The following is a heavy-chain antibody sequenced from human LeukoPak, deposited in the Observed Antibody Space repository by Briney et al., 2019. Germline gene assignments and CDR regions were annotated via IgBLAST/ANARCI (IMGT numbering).Heavy chain of an antibody. D-gene: IGHD2-15*01. Sequence: GGSLRLSCAASGFTFSGYAMSWVRQAPGKGLEWVSAISGSGGSTYYADSVKGRFTISRDNSKNTLYLQMNSLRAEDTAVYYCAKIRDIVVVVAATPLNDYWGQGTLVTVSS. CDR2: ISGSGGST. J-gene: IGHJ4*02. CDR1: GFTFSGYA. V-gene: IGHV3-23*01. CDR3: AKIRDIVVVVAATPLNDY.